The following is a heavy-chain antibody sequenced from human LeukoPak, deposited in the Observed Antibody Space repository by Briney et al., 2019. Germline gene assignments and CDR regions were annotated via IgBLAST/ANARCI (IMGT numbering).Heavy chain of an antibody. Sequence: GASVKVSCKASGYTFIGYYMHWVRQAPGQGLEWMGWINPKSGGTNYAQKFQGRVTMTRDTSSSAAYMELYRLRSDDTAVYYCARVGGSYYGNFDSWGQGTRVTVSS. J-gene: IGHJ4*02. CDR2: INPKSGGT. CDR1: GYTFIGYY. CDR3: ARVGGSYYGNFDS. V-gene: IGHV1-2*02. D-gene: IGHD3-10*01.